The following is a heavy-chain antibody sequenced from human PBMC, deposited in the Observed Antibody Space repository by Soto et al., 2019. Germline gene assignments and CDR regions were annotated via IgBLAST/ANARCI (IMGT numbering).Heavy chain of an antibody. CDR1: GFTFDDYT. CDR3: AKVPDYYGSPRNFDY. Sequence: GGSLRLSCAASGFTFDDYTMHWVRQAPGKGLEWVSLISWGGGSTYYADSVKGRFTISRDNSKNTLYLQMNSLRAEDMAVYYCAKVPDYYGSPRNFDYWGRGTLVTVSS. V-gene: IGHV3-43*01. J-gene: IGHJ4*02. D-gene: IGHD3-10*01. CDR2: ISWGGGST.